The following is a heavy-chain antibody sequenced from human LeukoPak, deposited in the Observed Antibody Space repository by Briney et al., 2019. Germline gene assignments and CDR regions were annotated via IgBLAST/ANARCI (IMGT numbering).Heavy chain of an antibody. J-gene: IGHJ6*03. D-gene: IGHD3-3*01. CDR3: AKSITMEQDYYYYMDV. Sequence: GGSLRLSCAASGFTFSSYAMSWVRQAPGKGLEWVSAISGSGGSTYYADSVKGRFTISRDNSKNTLYLQMNSLRAEDTAVYYCAKSITMEQDYYYYMDVWGKGTTVTVSS. V-gene: IGHV3-23*01. CDR2: ISGSGGST. CDR1: GFTFSSYA.